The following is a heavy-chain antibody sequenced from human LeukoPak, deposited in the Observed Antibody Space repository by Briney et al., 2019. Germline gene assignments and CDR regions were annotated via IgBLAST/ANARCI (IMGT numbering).Heavy chain of an antibody. CDR3: ARLYNGKRPPDF. Sequence: SETLSLTCTVSGDSISSSSSYWGWIRQPPGKGLEWIGDIYYSGSTYYNPSLKTRVTISIDTSKNQFSLKLSSVTAADTAVYYCARLYNGKRPPDFWGQGTLVTVSS. CDR2: IYYSGST. J-gene: IGHJ4*02. V-gene: IGHV4-39*07. CDR1: GDSISSSSSY. D-gene: IGHD1-14*01.